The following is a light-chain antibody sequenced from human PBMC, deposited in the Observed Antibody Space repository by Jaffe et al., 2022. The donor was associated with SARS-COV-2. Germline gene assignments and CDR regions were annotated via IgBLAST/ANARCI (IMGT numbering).Light chain of an antibody. CDR2: GAS. CDR3: HQYGTSPT. Sequence: VLTQSPGTLSLSPGERATLSCRASQSVSASHLAWYQQKPGQAPWLLIYGASRRATGIPDRFSGSGSGTDFTLTISRLEPEDFALYYCHQYGTSPTFGQGTKVEIK. J-gene: IGKJ1*01. V-gene: IGKV3-20*01. CDR1: QSVSASH.